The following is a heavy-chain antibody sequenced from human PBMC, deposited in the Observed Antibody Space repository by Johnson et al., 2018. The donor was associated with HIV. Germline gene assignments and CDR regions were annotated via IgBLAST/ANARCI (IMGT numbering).Heavy chain of an antibody. CDR3: ARGRGDYGLAF. D-gene: IGHD4-17*01. Sequence: QVQLVESGGGVVQSGRSVRLSCAASGFTFNNYAMHWVRQAPGKGLEWVAVISYDGSYEYYADSVKGRFTISRDNFKNTLYLQMNSLRAEDTAVYYCARGRGDYGLAF. CDR2: ISYDGSYE. CDR1: GFTFNNYA. J-gene: IGHJ3*01. V-gene: IGHV3-30*14.